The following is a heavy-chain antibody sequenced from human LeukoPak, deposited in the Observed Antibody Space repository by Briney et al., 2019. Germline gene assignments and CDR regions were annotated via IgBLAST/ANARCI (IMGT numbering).Heavy chain of an antibody. D-gene: IGHD3-10*02. V-gene: IGHV3-9*01. J-gene: IGHJ6*04. CDR1: GFTFDDCA. Sequence: GRSLRLSCAASGFTFDDCAMHWVRQAPGKGLEWVSGISWNSGIIGYADSVKGRFTISRDNAKNSLYLQMNSLRAEDTAVYYCAELGITMIGGVWGKGTTVTISS. CDR2: ISWNSGII. CDR3: AELGITMIGGV.